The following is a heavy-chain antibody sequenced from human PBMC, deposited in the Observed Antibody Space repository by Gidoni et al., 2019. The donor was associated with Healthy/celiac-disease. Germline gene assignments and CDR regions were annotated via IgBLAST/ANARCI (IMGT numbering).Heavy chain of an antibody. Sequence: VLLAESCGGLLQPGWSLRLAWPVSGFTFSSYEMNWVRPAPGKGLEWVSDISSSGSTKYYADSVKGRFTISRDNAKNSLYLKMNSMRAEDTAVYYCARDRRWLAGVEKFDYWGQGTLVTVSS. CDR3: ARDRRWLAGVEKFDY. J-gene: IGHJ4*02. CDR1: GFTFSSYE. D-gene: IGHD1-26*01. CDR2: ISSSGSTK. V-gene: IGHV3-48*03.